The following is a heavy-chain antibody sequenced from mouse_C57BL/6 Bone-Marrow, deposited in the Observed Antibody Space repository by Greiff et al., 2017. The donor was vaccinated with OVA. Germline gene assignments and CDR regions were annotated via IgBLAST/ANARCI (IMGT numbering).Heavy chain of an antibody. CDR1: GFNIKDAY. CDR3: TTQLWSYLDY. Sequence: LVESGAELVRPGASVKLSCTASGFNIKDAYMHWVKQRPEQGLEWIGWIDPENGDTEYASKFQGKATITADTSSNTAYLQLSSLTSEDTAVYYWTTQLWSYLDYWGQGTTLTVSS. V-gene: IGHV14-4*01. J-gene: IGHJ2*01. CDR2: IDPENGDT. D-gene: IGHD1-1*02.